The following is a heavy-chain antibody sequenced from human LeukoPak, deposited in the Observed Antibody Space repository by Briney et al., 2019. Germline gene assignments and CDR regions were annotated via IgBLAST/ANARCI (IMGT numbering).Heavy chain of an antibody. V-gene: IGHV1-69*13. CDR3: ARDSSSWPNWFDP. J-gene: IGHJ5*02. Sequence: ASVKVSCKASGGTFSSYAISWVRQAPGQGLEWMGGIIPIFGTANYAQKFQGRVTITADESTSTAYMELSSLRSEDTDVYYCARDSSSWPNWFDPWGQGTLVTVSS. D-gene: IGHD6-13*01. CDR2: IIPIFGTA. CDR1: GGTFSSYA.